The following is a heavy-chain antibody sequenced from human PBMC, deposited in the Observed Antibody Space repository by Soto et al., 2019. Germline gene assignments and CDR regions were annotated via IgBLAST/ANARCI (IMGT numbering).Heavy chain of an antibody. CDR3: ASPKIAARPGY. J-gene: IGHJ4*02. CDR2: VSGSGGST. Sequence: PGVTMRLSCAASGLTLSSNAMSPVRQAPGKGLEWVSPVSGSGGSTDYADSVKGRLTITRDNTKNTLYLQMNSLRAEDTAVYDCASPKIAARPGYWGQGTLGTVSS. D-gene: IGHD6-6*01. CDR1: GLTLSSNA. V-gene: IGHV3-23*01.